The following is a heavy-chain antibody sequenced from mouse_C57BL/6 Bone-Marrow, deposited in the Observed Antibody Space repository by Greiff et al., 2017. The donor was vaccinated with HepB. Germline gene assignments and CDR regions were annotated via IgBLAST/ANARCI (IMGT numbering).Heavy chain of an antibody. CDR3: ARHEGYWGLRRRGFAY. CDR2: ISGGGGNT. D-gene: IGHD2-4*01. J-gene: IGHJ3*01. V-gene: IGHV5-9*01. CDR1: GFTFSSYT. Sequence: EVQGVESGGGLVKPGGSPKLSCAASGFTFSSYTMSWVRQTPEKRLEWVATISGGGGNTYYPDSVKGRFTISRDNAKNTLYLQMSSLRSEDTALYYCARHEGYWGLRRRGFAYWGQGTLVTVSA.